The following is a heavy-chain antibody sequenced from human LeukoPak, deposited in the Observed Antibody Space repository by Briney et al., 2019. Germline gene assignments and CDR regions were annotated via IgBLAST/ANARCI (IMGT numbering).Heavy chain of an antibody. V-gene: IGHV3-30*02. J-gene: IGHJ4*02. CDR1: GFTFSSYG. Sequence: GSLRLSCAASGFTFSSYGMHWVRQAPGKGLEWVAFIRYDGSNKYYADSVKGRFTISRDNSKNTLYLQMNSLRAEDTAVYYCAKVFGYSSGNGAVDYWGQGTLVTVSS. CDR2: IRYDGSNK. CDR3: AKVFGYSSGNGAVDY. D-gene: IGHD6-19*01.